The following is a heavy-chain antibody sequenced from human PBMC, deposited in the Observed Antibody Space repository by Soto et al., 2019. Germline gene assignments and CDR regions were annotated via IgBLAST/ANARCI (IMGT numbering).Heavy chain of an antibody. D-gene: IGHD6-13*01. V-gene: IGHV4-34*01. J-gene: IGHJ4*02. Sequence: PSETLSLTCAVYGGSFSGCYWSWIRQPPGKGLEWIGEINHSGSTNYNPSLKSRVTISVDTSKNQFSLKLSSVTAADTAVYYCAGEQIAAAGPLDYWGQGTLVTVSS. CDR1: GGSFSGCY. CDR2: INHSGST. CDR3: AGEQIAAAGPLDY.